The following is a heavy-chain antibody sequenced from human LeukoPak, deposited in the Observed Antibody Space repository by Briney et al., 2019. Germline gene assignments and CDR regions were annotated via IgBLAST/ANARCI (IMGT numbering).Heavy chain of an antibody. J-gene: IGHJ4*02. CDR3: ARGERLGPDY. V-gene: IGHV3-11*06. CDR2: ISSSSSYT. CDR1: GFTLSDYY. Sequence: GGSLRLSCAASGFTLSDYYMSWIRQAPGKGLEWLSYISSSSSYTNYADSVKGRFTMSRDNAKNSLYLQMNSLRAEDTAVYYCARGERLGPDYWGQGTLVTVSS. D-gene: IGHD6-19*01.